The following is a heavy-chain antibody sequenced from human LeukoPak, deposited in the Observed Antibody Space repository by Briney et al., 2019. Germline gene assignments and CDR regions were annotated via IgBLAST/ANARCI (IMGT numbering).Heavy chain of an antibody. CDR1: GGSISSSSYY. Sequence: ETLSLTCTVSGGSISSSSYYWGWIRQPPGKGLEWIGSIYYSGSTYYNPSLKSRVTISVDTSKNQFSLKLSSVTAADTAVYYCARVSAPRYFDYWGQGTLVTVSS. V-gene: IGHV4-39*07. CDR2: IYYSGST. D-gene: IGHD5/OR15-5a*01. CDR3: ARVSAPRYFDY. J-gene: IGHJ4*02.